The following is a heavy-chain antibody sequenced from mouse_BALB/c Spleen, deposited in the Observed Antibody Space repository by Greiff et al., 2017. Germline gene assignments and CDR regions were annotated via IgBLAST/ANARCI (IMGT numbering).Heavy chain of an antibody. CDR2: IYPGGGYT. CDR1: GYTFTNYW. CDR3: ARGEVRRNYAMDY. J-gene: IGHJ4*01. V-gene: IGHV1-63*02. Sequence: QVQLQQSGAELVRPGTSVKISCKASGYTFTNYWLGWVKQRPGHGLEWIGDIYPGGGYTNYNEKFKGKATLTADTSSSTAYMQLSSLTSEDSAVDFCARGEVRRNYAMDYWGQGTSVTVSS. D-gene: IGHD2-14*01.